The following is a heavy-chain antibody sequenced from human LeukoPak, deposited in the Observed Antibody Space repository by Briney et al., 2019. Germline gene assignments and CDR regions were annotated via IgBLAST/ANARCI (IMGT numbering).Heavy chain of an antibody. D-gene: IGHD3-22*01. CDR1: GFTFSSYG. J-gene: IGHJ4*02. CDR3: ARDPLYYDSSGYSY. V-gene: IGHV3-30*03. CDR2: ISYDGSNE. Sequence: GGSLRLSCAASGFTFSSYGMHWVRQAPGKGLEWVAVISYDGSNEYYADSVKGRFTISRDNSKNTLYLQMSSLRAEDTAVYYCARDPLYYDSSGYSYWGRGTLVTVSS.